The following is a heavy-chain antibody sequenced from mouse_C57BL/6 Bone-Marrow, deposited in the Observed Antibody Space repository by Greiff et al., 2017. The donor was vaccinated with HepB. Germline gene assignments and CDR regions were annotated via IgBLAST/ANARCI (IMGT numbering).Heavy chain of an antibody. J-gene: IGHJ3*01. D-gene: IGHD4-1*01. V-gene: IGHV1-61*01. CDR1: GYTFISYW. CDR3: ARSKLGLAY. Sequence: QVQLKQPGAELVRPGSSVKLSCKASGYTFISYWMDWVKQRPGQGLEWIGNIYPSDSETHYNQKFKDKATLTVDKSSSTAYMQLSSLTSEDSAVYYCARSKLGLAYWGQGTLVTVSA. CDR2: IYPSDSET.